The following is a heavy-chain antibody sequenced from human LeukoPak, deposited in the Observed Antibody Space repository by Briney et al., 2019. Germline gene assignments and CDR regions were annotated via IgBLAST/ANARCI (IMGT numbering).Heavy chain of an antibody. CDR2: INSDGSAT. CDR3: TRDHGLDV. V-gene: IGHV3-74*01. Sequence: GGSLGLSCAASGFTFGSYWMSWVRQAPGKGLMWVSQINSDGSATSCADPVKGRCTISRDNAKNMLYLEMNSLRVQDTAVYFCTRDHGLDVWGQGTTVTVSS. J-gene: IGHJ6*02. CDR1: GFTFGSYW.